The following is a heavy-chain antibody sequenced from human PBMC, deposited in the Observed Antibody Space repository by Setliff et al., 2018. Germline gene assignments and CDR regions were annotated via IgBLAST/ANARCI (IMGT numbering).Heavy chain of an antibody. CDR1: GGSISTTDYY. V-gene: IGHV4-39*07. D-gene: IGHD3-22*01. CDR2: VYYSGNT. CDR3: PRYDSSGYSENYYFDY. Sequence: SETLSLTCTVSGGSISTTDYYWGWIRQPPGKGLEWIGCVYYSGNTYYSPSLKSRVTMFVDTSKNQFSLMLYSVTAADTAIYYRPRYDSSGYSENYYFDYWGQGTLVTVS. J-gene: IGHJ4*02.